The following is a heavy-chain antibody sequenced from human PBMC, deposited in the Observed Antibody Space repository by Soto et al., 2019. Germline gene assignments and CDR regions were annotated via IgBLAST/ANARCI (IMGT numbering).Heavy chain of an antibody. J-gene: IGHJ4*02. D-gene: IGHD6-19*01. CDR3: AKVHSSRSGYEVLDYFDY. Sequence: GGSLRLSXAASGFTFSSYAMSWVRQAPGKGLEWVSAISGSGGSTYYADSVKGRFTISRDNSKNTLYLQMNSLRAEDTAVYYCAKVHSSRSGYEVLDYFDYWGQGTLVTVSS. CDR1: GFTFSSYA. V-gene: IGHV3-23*01. CDR2: ISGSGGST.